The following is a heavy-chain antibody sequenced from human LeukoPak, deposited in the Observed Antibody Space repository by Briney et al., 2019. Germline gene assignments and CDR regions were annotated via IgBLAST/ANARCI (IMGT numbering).Heavy chain of an antibody. J-gene: IGHJ4*02. CDR1: GFTFSSYG. CDR3: AKTIWFGEYPLGY. Sequence: PGRSLRLSCAASGFTFSSYGMHWVRQAPGKGLEWVAVISHDGSNKYYADSVKGRFTISRDNSKNTLYLQMNSLRAEDTAVYYCAKTIWFGEYPLGYWGQGTLVTVSS. V-gene: IGHV3-30*18. D-gene: IGHD3-10*01. CDR2: ISHDGSNK.